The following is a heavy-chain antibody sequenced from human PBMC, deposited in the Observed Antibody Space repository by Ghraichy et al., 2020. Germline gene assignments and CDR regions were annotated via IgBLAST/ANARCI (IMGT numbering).Heavy chain of an antibody. D-gene: IGHD3-10*01. Sequence: LSLTCAASGFSFRDHYIDWVRHAPRKGLGWVGRVTNIANSSSTEYATSVKGRFTISRDDSRNSLYLQLNSLKTEDTAVYYCARPSGTYYIFDYWGQGTLVTVSS. CDR2: VTNIANSSST. CDR3: ARPSGTYYIFDY. CDR1: GFSFRDHY. V-gene: IGHV3-72*01. J-gene: IGHJ4*02.